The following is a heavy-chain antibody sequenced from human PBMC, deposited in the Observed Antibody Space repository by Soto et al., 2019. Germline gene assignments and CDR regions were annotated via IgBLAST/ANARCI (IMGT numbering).Heavy chain of an antibody. V-gene: IGHV4-4*02. J-gene: IGHJ4*02. CDR3: ARGTTIYYAGRPPLDY. CDR2: IYHSGST. Sequence: QVQLQESGPGLVKPSGTLSLTCAVSGGSISSSNWWSWVRQPPGKGLEWVGEIYHSGSTNYNPSLKSRVPISVDKSKNQFSLKLSSVTAADTAVYYCARGTTIYYAGRPPLDYWGQGTLVTVSS. D-gene: IGHD3-22*01. CDR1: GGSISSSNW.